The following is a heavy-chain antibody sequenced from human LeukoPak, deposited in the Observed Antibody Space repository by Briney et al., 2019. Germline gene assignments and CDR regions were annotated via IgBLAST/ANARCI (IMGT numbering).Heavy chain of an antibody. V-gene: IGHV3-30*04. CDR3: ARVGSGYYYYYYGMDV. J-gene: IGHJ6*02. Sequence: GGSLRLSCAASGFTFSSYAMHWVRQAPGKGLEWVAVISYDGSNKYYADSVKGRFTISRDNSKNTLHLQMNSLRAEDTAVYYCARVGSGYYYYYYGMDVWGQGTTVTVSS. CDR2: ISYDGSNK. CDR1: GFTFSSYA. D-gene: IGHD3-22*01.